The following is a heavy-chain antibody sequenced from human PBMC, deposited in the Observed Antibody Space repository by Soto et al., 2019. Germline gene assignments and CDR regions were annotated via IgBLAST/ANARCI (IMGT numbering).Heavy chain of an antibody. Sequence: LRLSCVASGFTFSSYAMSWVRQAPGKGLEWVSAISGSGGSTYYADSVKGRFTISRDNSKNTLYLQMNSLRAEDTAVYYCARDHTYYDLWSGYFTYWGQGALVTVSS. CDR1: GFTFSSYA. CDR3: ARDHTYYDLWSGYFTY. CDR2: ISGSGGST. D-gene: IGHD3-3*01. J-gene: IGHJ4*02. V-gene: IGHV3-23*01.